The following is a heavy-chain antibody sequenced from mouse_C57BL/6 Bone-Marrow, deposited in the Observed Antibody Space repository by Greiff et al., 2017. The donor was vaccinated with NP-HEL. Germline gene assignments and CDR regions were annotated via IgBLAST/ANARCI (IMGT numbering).Heavy chain of an antibody. CDR3: ARATRYYGRRWYFDV. D-gene: IGHD1-1*02. J-gene: IGHJ1*03. Sequence: EVMLVESEGGLVQPGSSMKLSCTASGFTFSDYYMAWVRQVPAKGLEWVANINYDGSSTYYLASFKSRFIISRDNEKNILYLQMSRLKAEDAATYYCARATRYYGRRWYFDVWGTGTTVTVSS. CDR2: INYDGSST. CDR1: GFTFSDYY. V-gene: IGHV5-16*01.